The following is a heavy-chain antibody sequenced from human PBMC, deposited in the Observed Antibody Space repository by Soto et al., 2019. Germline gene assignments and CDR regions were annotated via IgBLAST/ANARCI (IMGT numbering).Heavy chain of an antibody. Sequence: SVKVSCKASGGTFNSYAISWVRQAPGQGLEWMGGIIPIFGTANYAQKFQGRVTITADESTSTAYMELSSLRSEDTAVYYCARVRAAIAPSYYYYGMDVWGQGTTVTVSS. CDR3: ARVRAAIAPSYYYYGMDV. D-gene: IGHD2-2*02. CDR1: GGTFNSYA. J-gene: IGHJ6*02. V-gene: IGHV1-69*13. CDR2: IIPIFGTA.